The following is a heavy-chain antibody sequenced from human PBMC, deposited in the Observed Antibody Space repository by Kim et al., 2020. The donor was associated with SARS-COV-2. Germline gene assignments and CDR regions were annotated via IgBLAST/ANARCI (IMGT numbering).Heavy chain of an antibody. D-gene: IGHD6-19*01. CDR2: SYHTGKT. V-gene: IGHV4-39*01. CDR3: ARSIAVAGLYYFDF. Sequence: SETLSLTCSVSGGSINSGAYYWGWVRQPPGKGLEWLATSYHTGKTFYSASLKTRVSMSMDPSKNQLSLRLGSVTAADTATYFCARSIAVAGLYYFDFWG. CDR1: GGSINSGAYY. J-gene: IGHJ4*01.